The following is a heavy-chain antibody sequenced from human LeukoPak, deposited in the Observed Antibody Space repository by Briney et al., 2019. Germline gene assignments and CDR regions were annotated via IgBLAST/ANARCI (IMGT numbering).Heavy chain of an antibody. CDR3: ARPEGSSSWPDAFDI. CDR1: GGSISSSSYY. D-gene: IGHD6-13*01. J-gene: IGHJ3*02. Sequence: SETLSLTCTVSGGSISSSSYYWGWIRQPPGKGLEWIGSIYYSGSTYYNPSLKSRVTISVDTSKNQFSLKLSSVTAADTAVYYCARPEGSSSWPDAFDIWGQGTMVTVSS. V-gene: IGHV4-39*01. CDR2: IYYSGST.